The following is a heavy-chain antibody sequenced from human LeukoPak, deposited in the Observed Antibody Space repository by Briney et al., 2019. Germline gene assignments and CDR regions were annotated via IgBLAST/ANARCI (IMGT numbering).Heavy chain of an antibody. V-gene: IGHV4-4*07. Sequence: SETLSLTCTVSGGSISGFYWSWIRQPAGKGLEWIGRIYTSGSTNYNPSLESRVTMSVDTSKNQFSLKLSSVTAADTAVYYCAKAGYYYGSGSYSSYYYYMDVWGKGTTVTISS. CDR1: GGSISGFY. J-gene: IGHJ6*03. CDR2: IYTSGST. CDR3: AKAGYYYGSGSYSSYYYYMDV. D-gene: IGHD3-10*01.